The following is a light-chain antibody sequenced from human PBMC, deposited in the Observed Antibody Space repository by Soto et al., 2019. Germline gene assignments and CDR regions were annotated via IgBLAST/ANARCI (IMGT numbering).Light chain of an antibody. CDR3: SSYAGSNNFV. V-gene: IGLV2-8*01. Sequence: LTQPPSASGSPGQSVTISCTGTSSDVGSYDYVSWYQQHPGKAPKLMIYEVSKRPSGVPDRFSGSKSGNTASLTVSGLQAEDEADYYCSSYAGSNNFVFGPGTKVNVL. CDR1: SSDVGSYDY. CDR2: EVS. J-gene: IGLJ1*01.